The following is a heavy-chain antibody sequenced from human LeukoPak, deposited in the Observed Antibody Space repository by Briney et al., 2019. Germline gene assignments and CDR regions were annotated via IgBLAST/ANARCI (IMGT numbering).Heavy chain of an antibody. D-gene: IGHD5-24*01. J-gene: IGHJ4*02. Sequence: ASVKVSCKASGDSFSIYSISWVRQAPGQGLEWMGRIIPTLGIANYAQKFQGRVTITADRSTSTAYMELSSLRSEDTAVYYCAREPSRDGYTLYYFDSWGQGTLVTVSS. V-gene: IGHV1-69*04. CDR1: GDSFSIYS. CDR2: IIPTLGIA. CDR3: AREPSRDGYTLYYFDS.